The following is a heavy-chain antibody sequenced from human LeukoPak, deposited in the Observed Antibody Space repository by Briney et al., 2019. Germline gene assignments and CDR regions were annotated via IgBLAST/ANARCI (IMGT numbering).Heavy chain of an antibody. CDR1: GESVSSNITI. CDR3: AGHTRPGYSGYENVFDI. D-gene: IGHD5-12*01. J-gene: IGHJ3*02. V-gene: IGHV6-1*01. CDR2: KYYNPKWSN. Sequence: PSQTLSLTCAISGESVSSNITIWNWIRQSPSRGLEWLGLKYYNPKWSNDYAGSVKSRITITPDTSKNQFSLHLNSVTPEDTAVYYCAGHTRPGYSGYENVFDIWGQGNMVTVSS.